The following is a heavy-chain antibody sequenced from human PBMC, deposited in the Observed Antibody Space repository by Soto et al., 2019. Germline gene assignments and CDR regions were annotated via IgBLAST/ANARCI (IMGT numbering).Heavy chain of an antibody. Sequence: ETLSLTCTVSGGSISSYYWSWIRQPPGKGLEWIGYIYYSGSTNYNPSLKSRVTISVDTSKNQFSLKLSSVTAADTAVYYCAGGGDYSFDPWGQGTLVTVSS. J-gene: IGHJ5*02. V-gene: IGHV4-59*01. CDR2: IYYSGST. CDR3: AGGGDYSFDP. CDR1: GGSISSYY. D-gene: IGHD4-17*01.